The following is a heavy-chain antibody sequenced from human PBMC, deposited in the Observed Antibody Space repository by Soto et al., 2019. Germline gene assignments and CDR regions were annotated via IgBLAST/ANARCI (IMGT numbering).Heavy chain of an antibody. J-gene: IGHJ6*04. CDR2: INPSGGST. Sequence: GASVKVSCKASGYTFTSYYMHWVRQAPGQGLEWMGIINPSGGSTSYAQKFQGRVTMTRDTSTSTVYMELSSLRSEDTAVYYCARDDYDILTGYYKPQSSFWXKGTTVTVSS. CDR3: ARDDYDILTGYYKPQSSF. CDR1: GYTFTSYY. D-gene: IGHD3-9*01. V-gene: IGHV1-46*01.